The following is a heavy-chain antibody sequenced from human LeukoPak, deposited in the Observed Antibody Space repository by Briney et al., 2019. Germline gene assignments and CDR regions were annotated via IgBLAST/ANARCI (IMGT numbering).Heavy chain of an antibody. Sequence: ASVKVSCKVSGYTLTELSMYWVRQAPGKGLEWMGGFDPEDGETIYAQKFQGRVTMTEDTSTDTAYMELSSLRSEDTAVYYRVSGTEKAITMIVVAPGHAFDIWGQGTMVTVSS. D-gene: IGHD3-22*01. J-gene: IGHJ3*02. CDR3: VSGTEKAITMIVVAPGHAFDI. CDR1: GYTLTELS. CDR2: FDPEDGET. V-gene: IGHV1-24*01.